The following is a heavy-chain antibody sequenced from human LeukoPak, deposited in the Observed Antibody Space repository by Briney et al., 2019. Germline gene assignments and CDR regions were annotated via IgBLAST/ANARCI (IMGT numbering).Heavy chain of an antibody. V-gene: IGHV1-46*01. D-gene: IGHD1-26*01. Sequence: GASVKVSCKASGYTFTSYYMHWVRQAPGQGLEWMGIINPSGGSTSYAQKFQGRVTITRDTSTSTVYMELSSLRSEDTAVHYCILGATAAYYFDYWGQGTLVTVSS. CDR3: ILGATAAYYFDY. CDR1: GYTFTSYY. CDR2: INPSGGST. J-gene: IGHJ4*02.